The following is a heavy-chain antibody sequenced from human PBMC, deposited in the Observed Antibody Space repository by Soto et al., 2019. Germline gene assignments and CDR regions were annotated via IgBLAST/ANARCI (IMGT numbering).Heavy chain of an antibody. V-gene: IGHV1-18*01. J-gene: IGHJ5*02. D-gene: IGHD2-2*01. CDR2: ISAYNGNT. CDR1: GYTFTSYG. Sequence: ASVKVSCKASGYTFTSYGISWVRQAPGQGLEWMGWISAYNGNTNYAQKLQGRVTMTTDTSTSTAYMELRSLRSDDTAVYYCARGWPYCSSTSCYASEILIGWFDPWGQGTLVTV. CDR3: ARGWPYCSSTSCYASEILIGWFDP.